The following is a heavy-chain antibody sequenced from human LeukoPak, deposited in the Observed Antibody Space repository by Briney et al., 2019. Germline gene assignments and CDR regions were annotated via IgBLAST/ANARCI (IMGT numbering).Heavy chain of an antibody. D-gene: IGHD3-10*01. J-gene: IGHJ4*02. Sequence: PSETLSLTCAVYGGSFSGYYWSWIRQPPGKGPEWIGEINHSGSTNYNPSLKSRVTISVDTSKNQFPLKLNSVTAADTAVYYCASPPNPMVRGVKRAFVYWGQGTLVTVSS. CDR2: INHSGST. CDR3: ASPPNPMVRGVKRAFVY. CDR1: GGSFSGYY. V-gene: IGHV4-34*01.